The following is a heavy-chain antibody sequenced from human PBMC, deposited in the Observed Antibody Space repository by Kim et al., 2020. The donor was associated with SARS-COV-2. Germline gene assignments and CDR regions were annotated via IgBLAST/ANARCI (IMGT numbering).Heavy chain of an antibody. J-gene: IGHJ4*02. D-gene: IGHD2-8*01. CDR1: GYTFTTYY. CDR2: INLSTGGT. Sequence: ASVKVSCKASGYTFTTYYIHWVRQAPGQGLEWMGLINLSTGGTNYAQRVQGRVTITRDTSTNTAYMELSSLRSDDTAVYYCARERAGTADGFDFWGQGTLVTVSS. CDR3: ARERAGTADGFDF. V-gene: IGHV1-46*01.